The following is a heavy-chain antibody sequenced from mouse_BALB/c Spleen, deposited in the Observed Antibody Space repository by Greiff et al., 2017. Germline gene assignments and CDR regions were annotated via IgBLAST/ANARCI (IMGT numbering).Heavy chain of an antibody. Sequence: VQLKESGAELVRPGALVKLSCKASGFNIKDYYMHWVKQRPEQGLEWIGWIDPENGNTIYDPKFQGKASITADTSSNTAYLQLSSLTSEDTAVYYCARFSPIYGGYYGDGAMDYWGQGTSVTVSS. CDR2: IDPENGNT. D-gene: IGHD2-3*01. CDR3: ARFSPIYGGYYGDGAMDY. J-gene: IGHJ4*01. V-gene: IGHV14-1*02. CDR1: GFNIKDYY.